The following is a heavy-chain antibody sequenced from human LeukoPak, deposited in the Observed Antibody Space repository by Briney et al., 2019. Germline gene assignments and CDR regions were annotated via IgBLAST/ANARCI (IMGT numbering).Heavy chain of an antibody. Sequence: ASVKVSCKASGGTFSSYAISWVRQAPGQGLEWMGGIIPIFGTANYAQKFQGRVTITTDTSTSTAYMELRSLRSDDTAVYYCARYYGYSSSWGFDYWGQGTLVTVSS. D-gene: IGHD6-13*01. V-gene: IGHV1-69*05. CDR1: GGTFSSYA. CDR2: IIPIFGTA. CDR3: ARYYGYSSSWGFDY. J-gene: IGHJ4*02.